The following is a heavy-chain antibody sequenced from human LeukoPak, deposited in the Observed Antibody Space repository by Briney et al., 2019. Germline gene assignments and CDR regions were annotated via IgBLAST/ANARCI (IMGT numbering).Heavy chain of an antibody. D-gene: IGHD6-6*01. J-gene: IGHJ4*02. V-gene: IGHV3-23*01. CDR3: ARTSSCDY. Sequence: GGSLRLSCAASGFTFSSYAMSWFRQTPGKGLEWVSTISGSGGGTYYADSVKGRFTISRDNSKNTLSLQMNSLRAEDTAVYYCARTSSCDYWGQGTLVTVSS. CDR1: GFTFSSYA. CDR2: ISGSGGGT.